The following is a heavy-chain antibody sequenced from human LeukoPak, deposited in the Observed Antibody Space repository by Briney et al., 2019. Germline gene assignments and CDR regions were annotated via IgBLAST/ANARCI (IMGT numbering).Heavy chain of an antibody. CDR1: GFTFSSYA. J-gene: IGHJ4*02. CDR2: ISYDGSNK. D-gene: IGHD3-22*01. V-gene: IGHV3-30*04. Sequence: PGGSLRLSCAASGFTFSSYAMHWVRQAPGKGLEWVAVISYDGSNKYYADSVKGRFTISRDNSKNTLYLQMNSLRAEDTAVYYCAKEEYYYESSGYSHWGQGTLVTVSS. CDR3: AKEEYYYESSGYSH.